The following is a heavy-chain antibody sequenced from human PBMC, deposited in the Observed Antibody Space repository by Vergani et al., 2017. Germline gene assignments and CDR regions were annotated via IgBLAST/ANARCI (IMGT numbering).Heavy chain of an antibody. CDR1: GGSISSSSYY. J-gene: IGHJ3*02. CDR3: ARLDSRSYYKVLAFDI. D-gene: IGHD1-26*01. CDR2: IYYSGST. Sequence: QLQLQESGPGLVKPSETLSLTCTVSGGSISSSSYYWGWIRQPPGKGLGWIGSIYYSGSTYYNPSLKSRVTISVDTSKNQFSLKLSSGTAADTAVYYCARLDSRSYYKVLAFDIWGQGTMVTVSS. V-gene: IGHV4-39*01.